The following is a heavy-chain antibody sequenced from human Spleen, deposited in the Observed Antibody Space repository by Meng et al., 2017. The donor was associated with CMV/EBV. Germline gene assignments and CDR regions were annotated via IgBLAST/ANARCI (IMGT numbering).Heavy chain of an antibody. CDR3: ARDRIPPMIVIAGYYGMDV. D-gene: IGHD3-22*01. J-gene: IGHJ6*02. Sequence: GESLKISCAASGFTFSSSAMSWVRQAPGKGLEWVSAIYAGGKTYYADSVKGRFTISRDTSQNIVYLQINSLRPDDTAVYYCARDRIPPMIVIAGYYGMDVWGQGTTVTVSS. V-gene: IGHV3-53*05. CDR2: IYAGGKT. CDR1: GFTFSSSA.